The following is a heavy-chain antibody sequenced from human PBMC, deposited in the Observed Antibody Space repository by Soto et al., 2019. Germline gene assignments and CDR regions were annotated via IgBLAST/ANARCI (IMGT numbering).Heavy chain of an antibody. CDR2: IDPSDYYT. J-gene: IGHJ4*02. V-gene: IGHV5-10-1*01. CDR3: TRGFGDLFLHFDY. CDR1: GYSFTSSW. Sequence: PGESLKISCKGSGYSFTSSWISWVRQMPGKGLEWMGRIDPSDYYTYYTPSFQGHVTISADKSISTAYLQWSSLKASDTAIYYCTRGFGDLFLHFDYWGQGTPGTVSS. D-gene: IGHD3-10*01.